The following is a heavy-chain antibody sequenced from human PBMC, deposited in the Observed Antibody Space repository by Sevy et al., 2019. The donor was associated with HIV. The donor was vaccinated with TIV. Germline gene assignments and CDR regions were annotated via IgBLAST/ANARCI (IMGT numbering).Heavy chain of an antibody. V-gene: IGHV3-30-3*01. D-gene: IGHD6-19*01. CDR3: ARDLSSGGWSFNYFDY. CDR2: ISYDGSNK. CDR1: GFTFSSYA. J-gene: IGHJ4*02. Sequence: GGSLRLSCAASGFTFSSYAMHWVRQAPGKGLEWVAVISYDGSNKYYADSVKGRFTISRDNSKNTLYLQMNSLRAEDTAVHYCARDLSSGGWSFNYFDYWGQGTLVTVSS.